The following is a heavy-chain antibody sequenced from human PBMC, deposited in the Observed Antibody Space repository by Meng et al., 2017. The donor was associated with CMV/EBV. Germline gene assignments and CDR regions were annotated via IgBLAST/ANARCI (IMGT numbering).Heavy chain of an antibody. J-gene: IGHJ5*02. CDR1: GFTFSSYS. V-gene: IGHV3-21*01. CDR2: ISSSSSYI. Sequence: GESLKISCAASGFTFSSYSMNWVRQAPGKGLEWVSSISSSSSYIYYADSVKGRFTISRDNAKNSLYLQMNSLRAEDTAVYYCARIGERWFDPWGQGTLVPVSS. CDR3: ARIGERWFDP.